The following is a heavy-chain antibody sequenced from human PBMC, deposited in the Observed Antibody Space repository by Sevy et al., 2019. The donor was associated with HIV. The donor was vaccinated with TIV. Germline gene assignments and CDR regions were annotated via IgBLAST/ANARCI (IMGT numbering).Heavy chain of an antibody. CDR1: GFTFSNAW. V-gene: IGHV3-15*01. CDR2: IKSKTDGGTT. Sequence: GGSLRLSCAASGFTFSNAWMSWVRQAPGKGLEWVGRIKSKTDGGTTDNAAPVKGRFTISRDDSKNTLYLQMNSLKTGDTAVYYCTTDGRRYCSSTSCYFLRTTDYWGQGTLVTVSS. CDR3: TTDGRRYCSSTSCYFLRTTDY. D-gene: IGHD2-2*01. J-gene: IGHJ4*02.